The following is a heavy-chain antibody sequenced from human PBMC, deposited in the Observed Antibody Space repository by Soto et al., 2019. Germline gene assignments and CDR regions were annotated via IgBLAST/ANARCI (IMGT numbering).Heavy chain of an antibody. CDR1: GGSFSGYY. CDR3: ARVIADYFQH. J-gene: IGHJ1*01. CDR2: INHSGST. V-gene: IGHV4-34*01. D-gene: IGHD6-13*01. Sequence: SETLSLTCAVYGGSFSGYYWTWIRQPPGKGLEWIGEINHSGSTNYNPSLKSRVTISVDTSKNQFSLKLSSVTAADTAVYYCARVIADYFQHWGQGTLVTVSS.